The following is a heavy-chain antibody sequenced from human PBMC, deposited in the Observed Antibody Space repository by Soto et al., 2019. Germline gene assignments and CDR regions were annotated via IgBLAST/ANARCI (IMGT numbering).Heavy chain of an antibody. D-gene: IGHD2-8*01. CDR1: GGSFSGYY. V-gene: IGHV4-34*01. J-gene: IGHJ4*02. CDR2: INHSGST. Sequence: SETLSLTCAVYGGSFSGYYWSWIRQPPGKGLEWIGEINHSGSTNYNPSLKSRVTISVDTSKNQFSLKLSSVTAADTAVYYCARRAGRLYCTDGVCTPFRYWGQGTLVTVSS. CDR3: ARRAGRLYCTDGVCTPFRY.